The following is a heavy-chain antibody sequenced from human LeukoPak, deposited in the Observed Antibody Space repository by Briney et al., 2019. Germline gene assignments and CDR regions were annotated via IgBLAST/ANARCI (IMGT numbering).Heavy chain of an antibody. V-gene: IGHV3-11*01. CDR2: LSSTGSSQ. D-gene: IGHD3-22*01. J-gene: IGHJ4*02. CDR3: ARVLSSGYSPFDY. Sequence: GGSLRLSCAASGFTLSDYYMTWIRQAPGKGLEWASHLSSTGSSQYYKDSVKGRFTISRDNTKNSLYLQMISLRPEDTAVYYCARVLSSGYSPFDYWGQGTLVTVSS. CDR1: GFTLSDYY.